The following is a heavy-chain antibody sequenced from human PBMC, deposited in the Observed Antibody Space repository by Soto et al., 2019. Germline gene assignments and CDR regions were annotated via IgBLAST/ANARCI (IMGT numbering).Heavy chain of an antibody. D-gene: IGHD6-6*01. V-gene: IGHV3-21*01. CDR2: VSSSSFSI. CDR1: GFTFRSYS. J-gene: IGHJ6*02. CDR3: ARNESSNIYGMDV. Sequence: GGSLRLSCAASGFTFRSYSMNWVRQAPGKGLEWVSSVSSSSFSINYADSVKGRFSISRDNAQNSLHLQMNNLRAEDTAVYYCARNESSNIYGMDVWGQGTTVTVSS.